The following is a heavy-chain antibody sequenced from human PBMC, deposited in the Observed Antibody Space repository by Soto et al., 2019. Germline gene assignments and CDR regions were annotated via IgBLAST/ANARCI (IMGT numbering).Heavy chain of an antibody. D-gene: IGHD2-15*01. J-gene: IGHJ5*01. Sequence: TLSLTCSVSGDSISTVDYFWAWIRQPPGQALEYIGYIYKSTTTYYNPSFESRVAISLDTSKSQFSLTVTSVTAADTAVYFCARGRYCLTGRCFPNWFDSWGQGTLVTVSS. CDR1: GDSISTVDYF. CDR3: ARGRYCLTGRCFPNWFDS. V-gene: IGHV4-30-4*01. CDR2: IYKSTTT.